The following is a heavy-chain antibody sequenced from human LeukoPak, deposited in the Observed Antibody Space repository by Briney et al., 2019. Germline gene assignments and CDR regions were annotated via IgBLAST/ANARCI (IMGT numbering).Heavy chain of an antibody. J-gene: IGHJ5*02. CDR3: ARDRAANQDWVEFDP. CDR2: IRDSGEA. D-gene: IGHD3/OR15-3a*01. Sequence: GGSLRLSCTASGFIFNNFGLMWVRQAPGKGLEWVGLIRDSGEAFYADFARGRFAISRDESENTLYLQMNSLRVEDTAVYFCARDRAANQDWVEFDPWGQGTPVIVSS. V-gene: IGHV3-23*01. CDR1: GFIFNNFG.